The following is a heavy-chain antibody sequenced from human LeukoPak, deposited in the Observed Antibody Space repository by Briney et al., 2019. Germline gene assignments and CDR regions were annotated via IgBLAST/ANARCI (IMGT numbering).Heavy chain of an antibody. V-gene: IGHV3-74*01. CDR2: INNDGSST. Sequence: GGSLRLSCAASGFTFSSYWMHWVRQAPGKGLVWVSRINNDGSSTNYADSVMGRFTISRDNAKNTLYLQMNSLRAEDTAVYYCARDCSSTSCYRSGLDPWGQGTLVTVSS. J-gene: IGHJ5*02. D-gene: IGHD2-2*01. CDR3: ARDCSSTSCYRSGLDP. CDR1: GFTFSSYW.